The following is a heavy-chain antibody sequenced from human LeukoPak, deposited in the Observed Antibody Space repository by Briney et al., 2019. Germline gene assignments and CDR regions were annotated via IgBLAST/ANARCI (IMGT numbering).Heavy chain of an antibody. CDR2: ISGSGGST. J-gene: IGHJ6*02. CDR3: AKSITMIVCMDV. CDR1: GLTFSIYA. Sequence: GGSLRLSCAASGLTFSIYAMSWVRQAPGKGLEWVSAISGSGGSTYYADSVKGRFTISRDNSKNTLYLQMNSLRAEDTAVYYCAKSITMIVCMDVWGQGTTVTVSS. D-gene: IGHD3-22*01. V-gene: IGHV3-23*01.